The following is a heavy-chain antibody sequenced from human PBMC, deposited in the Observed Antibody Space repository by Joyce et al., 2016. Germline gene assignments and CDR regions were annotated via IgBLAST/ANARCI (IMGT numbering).Heavy chain of an antibody. CDR1: GYSVNTHW. D-gene: IGHD3-10*01. V-gene: IGHV5-51*03. CDR2: IYPGDSEA. CDR3: VRRRSFDSGSLDY. Sequence: EVQLVQSGAEVKKPGESLKISCKGSGYSVNTHWIDWVRQMPGSGLERMGVIYPGDSEATYSPSFQGQVTISVDKSISTAYLQWSSLKAADTAMYYCVRRRSFDSGSLDYWGQGTLVTVSS. J-gene: IGHJ4*02.